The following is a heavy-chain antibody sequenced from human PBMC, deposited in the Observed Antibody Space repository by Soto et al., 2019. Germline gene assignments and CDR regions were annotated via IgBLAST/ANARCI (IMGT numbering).Heavy chain of an antibody. D-gene: IGHD2-2*01. CDR1: GGSISSSSYY. V-gene: IGHV4-39*01. CDR3: RRLGVYCSGTSCLGYYAMDV. Sequence: SETLSLTCTVSGGSISSSSYYWGWIRQPPGKGLEWIGSIYYSGSTYYNPSLKSRVTISVDTSKNQFSLKVSSVTAADTAMYYGRRLGVYCSGTSCLGYYAMDVWGQGTTVTVSS. J-gene: IGHJ6*02. CDR2: IYYSGST.